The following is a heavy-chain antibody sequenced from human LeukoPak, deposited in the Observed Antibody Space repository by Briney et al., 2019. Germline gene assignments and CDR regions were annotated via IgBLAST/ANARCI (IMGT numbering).Heavy chain of an antibody. CDR1: RGSISGYY. CDR3: ARHYCGGDCYSRWYFDL. Sequence: SDTLSLTCSLSRGSISGYYWSWIRQPPGKGLEWIGSIDYSGSTHDNPSLKSRVTMSVDTSKNQFSLKLSSVTAADTAVYYCARHYCGGDCYSRWYFDLWGRGTLVTVSS. V-gene: IGHV4-4*07. J-gene: IGHJ2*01. CDR2: IDYSGST. D-gene: IGHD2-21*02.